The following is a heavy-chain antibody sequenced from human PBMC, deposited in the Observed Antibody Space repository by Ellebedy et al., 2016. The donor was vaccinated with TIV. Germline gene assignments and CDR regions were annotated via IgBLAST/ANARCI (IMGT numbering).Heavy chain of an antibody. J-gene: IGHJ4*02. D-gene: IGHD6-19*01. Sequence: GGSLRLXXAASGFTFSSYWMNWVRQAPGKGLEWVSSISSSSSYIYSADSVKGRFTISRDNAKNSLYLQINSLRAEDTAIYYCASAGGSGWYYNNYYFDYWGQGTLVTVSS. CDR3: ASAGGSGWYYNNYYFDY. CDR2: ISSSSSYI. CDR1: GFTFSSYW. V-gene: IGHV3-21*01.